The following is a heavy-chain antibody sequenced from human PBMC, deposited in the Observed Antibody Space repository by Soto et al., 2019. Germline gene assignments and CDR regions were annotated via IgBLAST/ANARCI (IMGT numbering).Heavy chain of an antibody. D-gene: IGHD1-1*01. CDR1: GYSFTSYW. Sequence: GESLKISCKGSGYSFTSYWIGWVRQMPGKGLEWMGIIYPGDSDTRYSPSFQGQVTISVDKSINTAYLQWSSLKASDTAMYYCATNGNRASYYFDYWGQGTLVTVSS. CDR3: ATNGNRASYYFDY. J-gene: IGHJ4*02. V-gene: IGHV5-51*01. CDR2: IYPGDSDT.